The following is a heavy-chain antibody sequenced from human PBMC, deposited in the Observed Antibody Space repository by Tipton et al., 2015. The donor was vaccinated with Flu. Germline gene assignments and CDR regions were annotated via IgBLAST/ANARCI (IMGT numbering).Heavy chain of an antibody. Sequence: LSCSVSGGSIGSYYWNWIRQPPGKGLEWIGYIYNTEYTKYSPSLKSRVTISVDTSKKQFSLQLRSVTAADTSVYYCARDLSLGMPDYFDSWGQGTLVTASS. J-gene: IGHJ4*02. V-gene: IGHV4-59*12. D-gene: IGHD2-2*01. CDR1: GGSIGSYY. CDR3: ARDLSLGMPDYFDS. CDR2: IYNTEYT.